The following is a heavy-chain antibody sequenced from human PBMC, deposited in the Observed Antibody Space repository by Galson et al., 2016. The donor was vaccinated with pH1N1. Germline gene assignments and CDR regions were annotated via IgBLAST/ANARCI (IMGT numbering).Heavy chain of an antibody. J-gene: IGHJ4*02. CDR1: GFNFDTFP. Sequence: SLRLSRAACGFNFDTFPLHRVPQAPGKGLERVAVISSDGRETHYAESGKGRFTTSRDSSKNTLYFQLSSLLPVDTATYYCTREGLRGYFPDCGQGTLVTVSS. D-gene: IGHD5-18*01. V-gene: IGHV3-30*04. CDR3: TREGLRGYFPD. CDR2: ISSDGRET.